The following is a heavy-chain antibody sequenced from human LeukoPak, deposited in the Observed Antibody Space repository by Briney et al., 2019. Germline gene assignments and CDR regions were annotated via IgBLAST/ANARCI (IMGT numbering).Heavy chain of an antibody. D-gene: IGHD3-10*01. CDR2: ISYDGSNK. CDR3: AKDLYGPGTFFDY. CDR1: GFTFSSYA. Sequence: GRSLRLSCAASGFTFSSYAMHWVRQAPGKGLEWVAVISYDGSNKYYADSVKGRFTISRDNSQNSLYLQMNSLRSEDTAIYFCAKDLYGPGTFFDYWGQGTLVTVCS. V-gene: IGHV3-30*04. J-gene: IGHJ4*02.